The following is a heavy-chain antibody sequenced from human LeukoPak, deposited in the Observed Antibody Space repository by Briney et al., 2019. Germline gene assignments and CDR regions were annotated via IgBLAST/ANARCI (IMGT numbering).Heavy chain of an antibody. J-gene: IGHJ4*02. D-gene: IGHD6-13*01. V-gene: IGHV3-7*01. Sequence: PGGSLRLSCAASGFTFSSYWMSWVRQAPGKGLEWVANIKQDGSEKYYVDSVKGRFTISRDNAKNSLYLQMNSLRAEDTAVYYCASLGVLSGYSSSGALFDYWGQGTLVTVSP. CDR3: ASLGVLSGYSSSGALFDY. CDR1: GFTFSSYW. CDR2: IKQDGSEK.